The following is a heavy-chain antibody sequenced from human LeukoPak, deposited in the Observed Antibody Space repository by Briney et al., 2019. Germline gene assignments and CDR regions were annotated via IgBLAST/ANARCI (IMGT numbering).Heavy chain of an antibody. CDR2: IIPIFGTA. J-gene: IGHJ4*02. CDR3: ARTLIEYSVSSCYFDY. D-gene: IGHD6-6*01. CDR1: GGTFSSYA. Sequence: SVKVSCKASGGTFSSYAISWVRQAPGQGLEWMGGIIPIFGTANYAQKFQGRVTITADKSTSTAYMELSSLRAEDTAVYYCARTLIEYSVSSCYFDYWGQGTLVTVSS. V-gene: IGHV1-69*06.